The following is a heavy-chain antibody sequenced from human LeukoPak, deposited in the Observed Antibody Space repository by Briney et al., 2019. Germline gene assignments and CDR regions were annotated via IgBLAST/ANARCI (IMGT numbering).Heavy chain of an antibody. D-gene: IGHD6-13*01. Sequence: VRSPRLSSAASRLTPSIYGTHGGPQTPGRREWSGSVVWSDRSNKYYADSVTSRFTISRDNSKNTLYLQMTSLRAEDTAVYYCARESIPSSSWFWFDPWGQGTLVTVSS. CDR3: ARESIPSSSWFWFDP. CDR1: RLTPSIYG. J-gene: IGHJ5*02. CDR2: VWSDRSNK. V-gene: IGHV3-33*01.